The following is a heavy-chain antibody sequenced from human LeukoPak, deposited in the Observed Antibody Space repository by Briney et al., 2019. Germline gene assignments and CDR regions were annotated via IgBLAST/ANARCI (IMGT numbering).Heavy chain of an antibody. V-gene: IGHV3-21*01. Sequence: PGGSLRLSCAASGFTFSSYSMNWVRQAPGKGLEWVSSISSSSSYIYYADSVKGRFTISRDNAKNSLYLQMNSLRAEDTAVYYCARESKSVWNDDWPGDWGRGTLVTVSS. CDR2: ISSSSSYI. CDR1: GFTFSSYS. J-gene: IGHJ4*02. D-gene: IGHD1-1*01. CDR3: ARESKSVWNDDWPGD.